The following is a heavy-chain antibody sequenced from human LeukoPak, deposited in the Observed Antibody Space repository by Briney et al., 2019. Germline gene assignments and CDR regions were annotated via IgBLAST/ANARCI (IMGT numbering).Heavy chain of an antibody. CDR2: FDPEDGET. V-gene: IGHV1-24*01. CDR3: ATVGPIVRGFDY. CDR1: GYTLTELS. J-gene: IGHJ4*02. Sequence: ASVKVSCKVSGYTLTELSMHWVRQAPGKGLEWMGGFDPEDGETIYAQRFQGRVTMTEDTSTDTAYMELSSLRSEDTAVYYCATVGPIVRGFDYWGQGTLVTVSS. D-gene: IGHD1-26*01.